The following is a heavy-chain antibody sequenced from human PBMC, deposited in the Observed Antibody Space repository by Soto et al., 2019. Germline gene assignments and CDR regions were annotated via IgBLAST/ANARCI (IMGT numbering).Heavy chain of an antibody. J-gene: IGHJ5*02. CDR1: GGTFSSYA. Sequence: QVQLVQSGAEVKKPGSSVKVSCKASGGTFSSYAISWVRQAPGQGLEWMGGIIPIFGTANYAQKFQGRVTITADESTSTDYMERSSQRSEDTAVYYCARDQPVLRYFDWPRLPGGWFDPWGQGTLVTVSS. V-gene: IGHV1-69*01. CDR2: IIPIFGTA. D-gene: IGHD3-9*01. CDR3: ARDQPVLRYFDWPRLPGGWFDP.